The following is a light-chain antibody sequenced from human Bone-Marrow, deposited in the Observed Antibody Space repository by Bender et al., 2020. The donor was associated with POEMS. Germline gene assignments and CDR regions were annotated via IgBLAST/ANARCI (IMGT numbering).Light chain of an antibody. CDR2: EVS. CDR1: SSDVGGYNY. Sequence: QSALTQPASVSGSPGQSITISCTGTSSDVGGYNYVSWYQPHPGKAPQLMIYEVSTRPSGVSNRFSGSKSGNTASLTISGLQAEDEADYYCNSYTRSSTRIFGGGTKLTVV. V-gene: IGLV2-14*01. J-gene: IGLJ2*01. CDR3: NSYTRSSTRI.